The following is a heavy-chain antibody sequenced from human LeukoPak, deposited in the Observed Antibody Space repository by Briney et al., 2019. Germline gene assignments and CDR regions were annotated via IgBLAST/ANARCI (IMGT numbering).Heavy chain of an antibody. CDR2: MNPNSGNT. V-gene: IGHV1-8*01. CDR3: ARGFYGSGSYYNGAFDI. J-gene: IGHJ3*02. Sequence: ASVKVSCKASGYTFTSYDINWVRQATGQGLEWMGWMNPNSGNTGYAQKFQGRVTMTRNTSISTAYMELSSLRSEDTAVYYCARGFYGSGSYYNGAFDIWGQGTMVTVS. D-gene: IGHD3-10*01. CDR1: GYTFTSYD.